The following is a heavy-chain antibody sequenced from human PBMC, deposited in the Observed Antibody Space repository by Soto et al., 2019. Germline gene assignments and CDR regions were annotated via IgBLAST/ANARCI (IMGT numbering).Heavy chain of an antibody. CDR3: ARAKWLLPYDY. J-gene: IGHJ4*02. CDR1: GYTFTGYY. CDR2: INPNSGGT. Sequence: QVPLVQSGAEVKKPGASVKVSCKASGYTFTGYYMHWVRHAPGQGLEWMGWINPNSGGTNYAQKFQGWVTMTRDTSISTAYMELIRLRSDDTAFYYCARAKWLLPYDYWGQGTLVNVSS. V-gene: IGHV1-2*04. D-gene: IGHD3-22*01.